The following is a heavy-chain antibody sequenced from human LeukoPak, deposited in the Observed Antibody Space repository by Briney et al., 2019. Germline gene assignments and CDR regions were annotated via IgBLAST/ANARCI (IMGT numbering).Heavy chain of an antibody. CDR3: AKDKDTPATAQPQRGYFES. V-gene: IGHV3-33*06. Sequence: GGSLRLSCAASGFPFSGSGMHWVRQAPGKGLEWVAVIWYDGSNQYYADSVKGRFTISRDNSKNTVDLQMNSLRAEDTAVYFCAKDKDTPATAQPQRGYFESWGQGTLVTVSS. J-gene: IGHJ4*02. D-gene: IGHD2-21*02. CDR1: GFPFSGSG. CDR2: IWYDGSNQ.